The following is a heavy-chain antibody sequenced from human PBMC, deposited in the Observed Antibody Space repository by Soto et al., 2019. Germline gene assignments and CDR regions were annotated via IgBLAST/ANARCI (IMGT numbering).Heavy chain of an antibody. J-gene: IGHJ6*02. CDR2: IIPSFGTA. V-gene: IGHV1-69*01. CDR3: AKERYNLHDSHRGYYGMDA. Sequence: QVQLVQSGAEVKKPGSSVKVSCKASVGTFSSYAISWVRQAPGQGLEWMGGIIPSFGTANYAQKFQGRVTITADESTSTAYREVSSLRSEDTAVYYCAKERYNLHDSHRGYYGMDAWGQGTTVTVSS. CDR1: VGTFSSYA. D-gene: IGHD1-20*01.